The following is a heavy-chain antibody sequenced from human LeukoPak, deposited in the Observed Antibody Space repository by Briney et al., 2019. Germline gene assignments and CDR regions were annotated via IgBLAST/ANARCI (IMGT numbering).Heavy chain of an antibody. CDR3: ARALHDSSGYYFDY. D-gene: IGHD3-22*01. Sequence: GGSLRLSCAASGFVFSTYEMDWVRQAPGKGLEWVANIKQDGSEKYYVDSVKGRFTISRDSAKDSLFLQMNSLRAEDTAVYYCARALHDSSGYYFDYWGQGTLVTVSS. J-gene: IGHJ4*02. CDR1: GFVFSTYE. V-gene: IGHV3-7*01. CDR2: IKQDGSEK.